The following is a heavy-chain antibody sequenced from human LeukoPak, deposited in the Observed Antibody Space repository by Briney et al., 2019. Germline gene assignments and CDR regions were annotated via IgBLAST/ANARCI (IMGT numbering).Heavy chain of an antibody. CDR2: ISGSGGST. Sequence: GGSLRLSCAASGFTFSSYAMSWVRQAPGKGLEWVSAISGSGGSTYYADSVKGRFTISRDNSKNTLYLQMNSLRAEDTAVYYCAKDKYYYGSGSGTAMVMAAYYYYMDVWGKGTTVTVSS. J-gene: IGHJ6*03. CDR1: GFTFSSYA. CDR3: AKDKYYYGSGSGTAMVMAAYYYYMDV. D-gene: IGHD3-10*01. V-gene: IGHV3-23*01.